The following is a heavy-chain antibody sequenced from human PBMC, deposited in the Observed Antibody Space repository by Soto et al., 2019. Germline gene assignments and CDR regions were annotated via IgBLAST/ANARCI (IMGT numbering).Heavy chain of an antibody. J-gene: IGHJ4*02. Sequence: GGSLRLSCAASGFTFSSYSMNWVRQAPGKELEWVSYISSSRSTIYYADSVRGRFTISRDNAKNSLYLQMNSLRAEDTAVYYCARGYYDSSGYYWVFDYWGQGTLVTVSS. V-gene: IGHV3-48*01. CDR1: GFTFSSYS. CDR3: ARGYYDSSGYYWVFDY. CDR2: ISSSRSTI. D-gene: IGHD3-22*01.